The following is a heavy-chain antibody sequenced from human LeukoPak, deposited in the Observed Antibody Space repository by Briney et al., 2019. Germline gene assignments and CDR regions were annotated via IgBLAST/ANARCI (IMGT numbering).Heavy chain of an antibody. J-gene: IGHJ5*02. CDR3: ARPGQMHLAGHLET. V-gene: IGHV5-51*01. Sequence: GESLETSFQRSGSPFSSYWIAWVRQQPGEGLEWMGIFYPADSDTNNSPSFRGQVTMSDAKSIKTSYLKCRSLQATDPAIYFCARPGQMHLAGHLETWGQGTLVTVSS. CDR2: FYPADSDT. CDR1: GSPFSSYW. D-gene: IGHD5-24*01.